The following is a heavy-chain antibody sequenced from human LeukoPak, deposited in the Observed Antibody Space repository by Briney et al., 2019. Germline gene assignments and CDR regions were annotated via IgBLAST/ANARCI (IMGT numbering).Heavy chain of an antibody. CDR2: IWYDGSDK. CDR1: GFALSNYG. CDR3: ARSFGYSQEHDAFDI. J-gene: IGHJ3*02. V-gene: IGHV3-33*01. Sequence: GGSLRLFCAASGFALSNYGMHWVRQAPGKGLEWVAVIWYDGSDKYYADSVKGRFTISRDNSKNTLYVQMNSLRVEDTAVYHCARSFGYSQEHDAFDIWGQGTMVTVSS. D-gene: IGHD2-15*01.